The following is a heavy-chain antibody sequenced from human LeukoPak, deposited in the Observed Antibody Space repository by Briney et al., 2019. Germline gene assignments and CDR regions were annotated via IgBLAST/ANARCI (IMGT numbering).Heavy chain of an antibody. D-gene: IGHD3-22*01. Sequence: ASVKVSCKASGYTFTGYYMHWVRQAPGQGLEWMGWINPNSGGTNYAQKFQGRVTMTRDTSISTAYMELSRLRSDDTAVYYCAREPYYYDSSGRRGFQHWGQGTLVTVSS. CDR3: AREPYYYDSSGRRGFQH. CDR1: GYTFTGYY. J-gene: IGHJ1*01. CDR2: INPNSGGT. V-gene: IGHV1-2*02.